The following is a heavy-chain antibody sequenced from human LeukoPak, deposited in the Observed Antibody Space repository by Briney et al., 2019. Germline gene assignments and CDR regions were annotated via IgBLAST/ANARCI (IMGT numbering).Heavy chain of an antibody. CDR3: ARDSGGSSWGPDFDY. V-gene: IGHV1-2*02. D-gene: IGHD6-13*01. Sequence: ASVKVSCKASGYTFTSYYMHWVRQAPGQGLEWMGWINPNSGGTNYAQKFQGRVTMTRDTSISTAYMELSRLRSDDTAVYYCARDSGGSSWGPDFDYWGQGTLVTVSS. CDR1: GYTFTSYY. J-gene: IGHJ4*02. CDR2: INPNSGGT.